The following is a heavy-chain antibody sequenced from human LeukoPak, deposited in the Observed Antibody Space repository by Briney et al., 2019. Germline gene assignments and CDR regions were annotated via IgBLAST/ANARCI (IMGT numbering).Heavy chain of an antibody. D-gene: IGHD2-2*01. CDR3: ARGASTFDY. V-gene: IGHV4-59*01. J-gene: IGHJ4*02. CDR1: AGSISNYY. Sequence: SETLSLTCTVSAGSISNYYWSWIRQTPGRGLEWIGYIHHTGSTTNNPYLKSRVTMSVDMSKNQFSLKLNSLIAADPAVYYCARGASTFDYWGQGTLVTVSS. CDR2: IHHTGST.